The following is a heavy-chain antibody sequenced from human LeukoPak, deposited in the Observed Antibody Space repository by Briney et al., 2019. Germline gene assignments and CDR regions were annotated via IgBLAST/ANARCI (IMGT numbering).Heavy chain of an antibody. J-gene: IGHJ4*02. V-gene: IGHV3-21*01. CDR1: GFTFSRYS. D-gene: IGHD1-26*01. CDR3: ARDKAVGPTPFDY. CDR2: ISSSSSYI. Sequence: GGSLRLSCAASGFTFSRYSMNWVRQAPGKGLEWVSSISSSSSYIYYADSVKGRFTISRDNAKNSLYLQMNSLRAEDTAVYYCARDKAVGPTPFDYWGQGSLVTVSS.